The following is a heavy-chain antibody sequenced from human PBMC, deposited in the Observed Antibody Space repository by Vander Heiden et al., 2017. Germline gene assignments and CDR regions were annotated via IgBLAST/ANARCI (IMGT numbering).Heavy chain of an antibody. CDR1: GFTFNNAW. J-gene: IGHJ6*02. CDR2: IKSKTDGETT. Sequence: EVQLVESGGGLVKPGGSLRVPCEGSGFTFNNAWMNWVRQAPGKGLEWVGRIKSKTDGETTDYAAPVKGRFTVSRDDSKNTLHLQMNSLKTEDTAVYYCTTDPNSSAYYYYYYGMHVWGQGTTVTVSS. D-gene: IGHD3-22*01. CDR3: TTDPNSSAYYYYYYGMHV. V-gene: IGHV3-15*07.